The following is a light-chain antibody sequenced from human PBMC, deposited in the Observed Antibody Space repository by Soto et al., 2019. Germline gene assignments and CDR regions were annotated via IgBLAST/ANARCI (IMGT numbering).Light chain of an antibody. CDR3: QQFNSYPVT. J-gene: IGKJ5*01. Sequence: AIPVTQSPSSLSASVGDRVTITCLASQDIRDALAWYQQKPGKPPKLLIYDVSTLENGVPSRFSGDSSGTQFTLTISGLQPEDFGTYYCQQFNSYPVTFGHGTRLDIK. CDR2: DVS. CDR1: QDIRDA. V-gene: IGKV1-13*02.